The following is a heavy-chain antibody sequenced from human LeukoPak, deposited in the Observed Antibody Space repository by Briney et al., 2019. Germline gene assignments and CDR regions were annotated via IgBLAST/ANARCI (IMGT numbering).Heavy chain of an antibody. CDR3: ARDPVCDH. CDR1: GFAFSSYE. CDR2: ISNSGSAI. J-gene: IGHJ4*02. Sequence: GGSLRLSCAASGFAFSSYEMNWVRQAPGKGLEWVSYISNSGSAIYYADSVKGRFTISRDNAKSSLYLQMNSLRAEDTAVYYCARDPVCDHWGQGTLVTVSS. V-gene: IGHV3-48*03.